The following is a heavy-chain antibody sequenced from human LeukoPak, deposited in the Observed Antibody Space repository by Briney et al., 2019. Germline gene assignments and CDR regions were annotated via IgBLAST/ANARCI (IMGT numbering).Heavy chain of an antibody. CDR2: IKQDGSEK. D-gene: IGHD6-13*01. J-gene: IGHJ4*02. CDR1: EFTFSTYW. V-gene: IGHV3-7*04. Sequence: GGSLRLSCGASEFTFSTYWMSWVRQAPGKGLEWVANIKQDGSEKYYVDSVKGRFTISRDNAKNSLYLQMNSLRAEDTAVYYCARSAAADFDYWGQGTLVTVSS. CDR3: ARSAAADFDY.